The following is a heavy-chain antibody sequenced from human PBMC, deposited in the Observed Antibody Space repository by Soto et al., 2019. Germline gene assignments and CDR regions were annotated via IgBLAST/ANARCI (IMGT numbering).Heavy chain of an antibody. V-gene: IGHV1-2*02. Sequence: GASVKVSCKASGYSISAYYIHWVRQAPGQGLEWMGWIDPKNGGTVSAQKFQGRLTMTRDTSISTVYMDLSGLTSDDTALYYCGRDDYGIFPYWGQGSLVNVSS. J-gene: IGHJ4*02. CDR3: GRDDYGIFPY. CDR2: IDPKNGGT. D-gene: IGHD3-10*01. CDR1: GYSISAYY.